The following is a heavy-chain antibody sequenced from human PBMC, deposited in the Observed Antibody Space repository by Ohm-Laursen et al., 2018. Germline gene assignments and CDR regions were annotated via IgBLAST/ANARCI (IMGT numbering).Heavy chain of an antibody. CDR3: TTTHVWRP. CDR1: GFTFSSHS. CDR2: LYPGGNT. Sequence: SLRLSCAASGFTFSSHSMNWVRQAPGKGLEWVSVLYPGGNTYYADSVKGRFTISRDDSKNTLYLQMNSLKTEDTAVYYCTTTHVWRPWGQGTLVTVSS. J-gene: IGHJ5*02. V-gene: IGHV3-53*01. D-gene: IGHD2-8*01.